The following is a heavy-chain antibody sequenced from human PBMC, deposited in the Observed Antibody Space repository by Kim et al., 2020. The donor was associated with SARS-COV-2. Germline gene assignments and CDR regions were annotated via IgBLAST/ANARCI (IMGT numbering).Heavy chain of an antibody. V-gene: IGHV1-8*01. D-gene: IGHD3-3*01. CDR3: ARGRSNYDFWSAPPMDV. Sequence: ASVKVSCKASGYTFTSYDINWVRQATGQGLEWMGWMNPNSGNTGYAQKFQGRVTMTRNTSISTAYMELSSLRSEDTAVYYCARGRSNYDFWSAPPMDVWGQGTTVTVSS. CDR2: MNPNSGNT. J-gene: IGHJ6*02. CDR1: GYTFTSYD.